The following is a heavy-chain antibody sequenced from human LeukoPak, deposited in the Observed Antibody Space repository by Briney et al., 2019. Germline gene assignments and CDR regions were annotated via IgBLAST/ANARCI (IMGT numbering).Heavy chain of an antibody. CDR2: IYHSGST. CDR3: ARALDTAMVTDFD. CDR1: GYSISSGYY. Sequence: KSSETLSLTCTVSGYSISSGYYWGWIRQPPGKGLEWIGRIYHSGSTYYNPALESRVTISVDTSKNQFSLKLSSVTAADTAVYYCARALDTAMVTDFDWGQGTLVTVSS. J-gene: IGHJ4*02. V-gene: IGHV4-38-2*02. D-gene: IGHD5-18*01.